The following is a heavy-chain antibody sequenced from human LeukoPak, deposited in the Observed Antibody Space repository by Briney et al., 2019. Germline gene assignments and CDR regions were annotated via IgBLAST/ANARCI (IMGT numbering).Heavy chain of an antibody. CDR3: AKRGVVIRVILVGFHKEAYYFDS. CDR2: ISGSGGGT. Sequence: PGGSLRLSCTASGFTSGFSFDDYGMNWVRQVPGKGLEWVAGISGSGGGTNYADSVKGRFTISRDRPKNTLFLQMNSLRAEDTAVYFCAKRGVVIRVILVGFHKEAYYFDSWGQGALVTVSS. D-gene: IGHD3-22*01. CDR1: GFSFDDYG. J-gene: IGHJ4*02. V-gene: IGHV3-23*01.